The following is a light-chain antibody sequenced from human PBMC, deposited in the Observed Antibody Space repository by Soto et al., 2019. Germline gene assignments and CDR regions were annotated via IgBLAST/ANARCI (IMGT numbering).Light chain of an antibody. CDR2: GNS. J-gene: IGLJ1*01. CDR1: RSNIGAGYD. V-gene: IGLV1-40*01. Sequence: QSVLTQPPSVSGAPGQRVTISCTGSRSNIGAGYDVPWYQQLPGTAPKLLIYGNSNRPSGVPDRFSGSKSGTSASLAITALQAEDEADYYCQSYDSGLSGFYVFGTGTKVTVL. CDR3: QSYDSGLSGFYV.